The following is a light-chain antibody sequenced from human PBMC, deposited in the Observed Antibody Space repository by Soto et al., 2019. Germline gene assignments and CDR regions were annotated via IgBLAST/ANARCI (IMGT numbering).Light chain of an antibody. J-gene: IGKJ2*01. CDR1: QSVSSY. V-gene: IGKV3-11*01. Sequence: EIVLTQSPATLSLSPGERATLSCRASQSVSSYLAWYQQKPGQAPRLLIYDASNRATGIPARFSGSGSGTDFNLTISSLEPEDFAFYYCQQRSNWPLMYTFGQGTKLEIK. CDR3: QQRSNWPLMYT. CDR2: DAS.